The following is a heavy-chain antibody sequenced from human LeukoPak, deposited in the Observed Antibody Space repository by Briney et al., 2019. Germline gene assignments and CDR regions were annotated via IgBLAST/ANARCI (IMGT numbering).Heavy chain of an antibody. J-gene: IGHJ4*02. CDR1: GGSISSYY. V-gene: IGHV4-59*12. D-gene: IGHD3-10*01. CDR3: ARGPPYGSGSYYND. CDR2: IYYSGST. Sequence: SETLSLTCTVSGGSISSYYWSWIRQPPGKGLEWIGYIYYSGSTNYNPSLKSRVTISVDTSKNQFSLKLSSVTAADTAVYYCARGPPYGSGSYYNDWGQGTLVTVSS.